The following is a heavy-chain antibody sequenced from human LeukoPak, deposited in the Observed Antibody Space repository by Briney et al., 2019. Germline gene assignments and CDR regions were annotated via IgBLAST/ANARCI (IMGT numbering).Heavy chain of an antibody. D-gene: IGHD6-19*01. V-gene: IGHV4-39*01. Sequence: SETLSLTCTVSGGSISSSSNYWGWIRQPPGKGLEWIGSIYYSGSTYYNPSLKSRVTISVDTSKNQFSLKLSSVTAADTAVYYCASGIAVAGTENDYWGQGTLVTVSS. CDR3: ASGIAVAGTENDY. CDR2: IYYSGST. CDR1: GGSISSSSNY. J-gene: IGHJ4*02.